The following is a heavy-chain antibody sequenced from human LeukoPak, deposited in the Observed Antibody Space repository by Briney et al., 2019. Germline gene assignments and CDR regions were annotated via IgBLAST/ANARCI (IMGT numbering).Heavy chain of an antibody. D-gene: IGHD4/OR15-4a*01. CDR2: ISSSGSTI. V-gene: IGHV3-48*03. CDR3: ARGLGDYGGAFDI. Sequence: GGSLRLSCAASGFTFSSYEMNWVRQAPGKGLEWVSYISSSGSTIYYADSVKGRFTISRDNAKNSLYLQMNCLRAEDTAVYYCARGLGDYGGAFDIWSQGTMVTVSS. CDR1: GFTFSSYE. J-gene: IGHJ3*02.